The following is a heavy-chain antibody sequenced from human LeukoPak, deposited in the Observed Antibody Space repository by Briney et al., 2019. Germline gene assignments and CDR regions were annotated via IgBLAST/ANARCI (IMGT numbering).Heavy chain of an antibody. CDR1: GFTFSSYS. J-gene: IGHJ6*02. D-gene: IGHD5-18*01. CDR2: SSSSSSYI. CDR3: AGDQDTAMANYYGMDV. Sequence: GGSLRLSCAASGFTFSSYSMNWVRQAPGKGLEWVSSSSSSSSYIYYADSVKGRFTISRDNAKNSLYLQMNSLRAEDTAVYYCAGDQDTAMANYYGMDVWGQGTTVTVSS. V-gene: IGHV3-21*01.